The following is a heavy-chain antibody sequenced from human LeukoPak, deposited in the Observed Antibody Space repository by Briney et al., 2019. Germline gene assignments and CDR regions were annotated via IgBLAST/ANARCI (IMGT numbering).Heavy chain of an antibody. J-gene: IGHJ4*02. V-gene: IGHV1-18*01. CDR3: ARAYSSGSYYNVAATY. CDR1: GYTFTTYG. CDR2: ISAYNGNT. D-gene: IGHD3-10*01. Sequence: ASVKVSCKASGYTFTTYGLTWVRQAPGQGLGWMGWISAYNGNTNYAQKFQGRVTMTTDTSTRTAYMELRSLRSDDTAVYYCARAYSSGSYYNVAATYWGQGTLVTVSS.